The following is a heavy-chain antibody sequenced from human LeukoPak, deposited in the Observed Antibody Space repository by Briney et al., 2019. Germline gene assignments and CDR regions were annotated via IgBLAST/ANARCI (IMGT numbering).Heavy chain of an antibody. CDR1: GGSISSYY. Sequence: PSETLSLTCTVSGGSISSYYWSWIRQPPGKGLEWIGYIYYSGSTNYNPSLKSRVTISVDTSKNQFSLKLSSVTAADTAVYYCARTTLQQDSYYDFWSGYTEPPYFDYWGQGTLVTVSS. CDR2: IYYSGST. D-gene: IGHD3-3*01. J-gene: IGHJ4*02. CDR3: ARTTLQQDSYYDFWSGYTEPPYFDY. V-gene: IGHV4-59*13.